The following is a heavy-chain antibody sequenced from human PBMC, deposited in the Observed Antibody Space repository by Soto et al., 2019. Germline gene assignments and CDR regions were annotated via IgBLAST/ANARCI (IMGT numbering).Heavy chain of an antibody. D-gene: IGHD2-15*01. CDR2: IYYSGST. CDR1: GGSISSYY. Sequence: SETLSLTCTVSGGSISSYYWSWIRQPPGKGLEWIGYIYYSGSTNYNPSLKSRVTISVDTSKNQFSLKLSSVTAADTAVYYCARILGYCSGGSCYEAYFDYWGQGTLVTVSS. J-gene: IGHJ4*02. CDR3: ARILGYCSGGSCYEAYFDY. V-gene: IGHV4-59*01.